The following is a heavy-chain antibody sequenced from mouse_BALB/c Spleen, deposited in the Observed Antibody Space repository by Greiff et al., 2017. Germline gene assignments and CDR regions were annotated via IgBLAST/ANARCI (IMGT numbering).Heavy chain of an antibody. V-gene: IGHV3-6*02. Sequence: EVQLQESGPGLVKPSQSLSLTCSVTGYSITSGYYWNWIRQFPGNKLEWMGYISYDGSNNYNPSLKNRISITRDTSKNQFFLKLNSVTTEDTATYYCARGNWDVRYAMDYWGQGTSVTVSS. D-gene: IGHD4-1*01. CDR1: GYSITSGYY. J-gene: IGHJ4*01. CDR3: ARGNWDVRYAMDY. CDR2: ISYDGSN.